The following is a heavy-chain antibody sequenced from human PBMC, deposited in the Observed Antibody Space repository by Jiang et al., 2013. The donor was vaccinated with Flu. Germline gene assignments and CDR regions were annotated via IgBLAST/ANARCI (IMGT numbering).Heavy chain of an antibody. CDR3: ARHDITGTTADY. Sequence: LEWMGIIYPGDSDTRYSPSFQGQVTISADKSISTAYLQWSSLKASDTAMYYCARHDITGTTADYWGQGTLVTVSS. V-gene: IGHV5-51*01. CDR2: IYPGDSDT. J-gene: IGHJ4*02. D-gene: IGHD1-7*01.